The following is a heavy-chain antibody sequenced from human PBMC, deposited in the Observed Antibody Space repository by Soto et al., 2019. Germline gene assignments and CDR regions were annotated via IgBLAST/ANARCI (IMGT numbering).Heavy chain of an antibody. V-gene: IGHV4-59*01. Sequence: QVQLQESGPGLVKPSQTLSLTCTVSGGSIHDYYWVWIRQPPGKGLEWIGSIFYTGSTDYNPSLKSRVTLSLATSKNQFSLNLSSVTVADTAVYYCARVNRGAFDHWGQGALVTVSS. CDR3: ARVNRGAFDH. CDR1: GGSIHDYY. J-gene: IGHJ4*02. CDR2: IFYTGST.